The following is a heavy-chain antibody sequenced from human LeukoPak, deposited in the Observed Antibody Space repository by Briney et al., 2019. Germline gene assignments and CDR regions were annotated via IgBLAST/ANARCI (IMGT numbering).Heavy chain of an antibody. CDR2: ISGSGGST. CDR1: GFTFSSYA. J-gene: IGHJ4*02. Sequence: GGSLRLSCAASGFTFSSYAMSWVRQAPGKGLEWVSAISGSGGSTYYAASVKGRFTISRDNSKNTLYLQINSLRAEDTAVYYCAKVYYDSSGYYYPYWGQGTLVTVSS. V-gene: IGHV3-23*01. D-gene: IGHD3-22*01. CDR3: AKVYYDSSGYYYPY.